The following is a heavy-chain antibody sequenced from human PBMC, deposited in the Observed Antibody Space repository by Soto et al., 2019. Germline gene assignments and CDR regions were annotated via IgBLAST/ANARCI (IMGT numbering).Heavy chain of an antibody. CDR2: INSDGSTT. J-gene: IGHJ3*02. CDR3: SRGGGNSDWYSAVDI. V-gene: IGHV3-74*01. D-gene: IGHD6-19*01. CDR1: GFTFSTYW. Sequence: EVQLVESGGGLVQPGGSLRLSCAATGFTFSTYWVHWVRQAPGKGLVWVSRINSDGSTTNYADSVKGRFTISRDNDKNTLYLQSNSLRDEDTSGYYWSRGGGNSDWYSAVDIWGKGTRVTVPS.